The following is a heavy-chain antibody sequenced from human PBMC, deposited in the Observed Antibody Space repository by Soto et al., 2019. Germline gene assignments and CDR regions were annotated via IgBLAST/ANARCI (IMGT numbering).Heavy chain of an antibody. J-gene: IGHJ6*02. D-gene: IGHD3-22*01. CDR2: INHSGST. Sequence: SSETLSLTCTVYGGSFSGYYWSWIRQPPGKGLEWIGEINHSGSTKYNPSLKSRVFISVDRSKNQFSLKLSSVTAADTAMYYCARGGYYDSSGYYYYYGMDVWGQGTTVTVSS. CDR3: ARGGYYDSSGYYYYYGMDV. V-gene: IGHV4-34*01. CDR1: GGSFSGYY.